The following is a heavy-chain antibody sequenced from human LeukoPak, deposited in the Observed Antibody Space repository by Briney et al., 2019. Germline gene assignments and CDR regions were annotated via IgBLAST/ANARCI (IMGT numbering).Heavy chain of an antibody. D-gene: IGHD2-2*01. CDR1: GGSISSYY. CDR3: ARASVVPAAISFDY. CDR2: IYYSGST. V-gene: IGHV4-59*12. J-gene: IGHJ4*02. Sequence: PSETLSLTCTVSGGSISSYYWSWIRQPPGKGLEWIGYIYYSGSTNYNPSLKSRVTISVDTSKNQLSLKLSSVTAADTAVYYCARASVVPAAISFDYWGQGTLVTVSS.